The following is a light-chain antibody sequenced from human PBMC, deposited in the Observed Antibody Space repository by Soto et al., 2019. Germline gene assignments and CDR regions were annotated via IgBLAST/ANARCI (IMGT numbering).Light chain of an antibody. Sequence: EIVMTQSASTLSVSPGERATLSCRASQSVSSSYLAWYQQKPGQAPRLLIYGASNRATGIPDRFSGSGSETEFTLTISSLFPDDFATYYCQQYNRYWTFGQGTKVDIK. CDR1: QSVSSSY. CDR2: GAS. J-gene: IGKJ1*01. CDR3: QQYNRYWT. V-gene: IGKV3D-15*01.